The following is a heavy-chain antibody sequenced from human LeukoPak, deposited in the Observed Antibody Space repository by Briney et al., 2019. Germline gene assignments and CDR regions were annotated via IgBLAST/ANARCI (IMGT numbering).Heavy chain of an antibody. J-gene: IGHJ4*02. CDR1: GYTFTGCY. Sequence: ASVKVSCKASGYTFTGCYMHWVRQAPGQGLEWMGWINPNSGGTNYAQKFQGRVTMTRDTSISTAYMELSRLRSDDTAVYYCARAMAPARGDFCIDYWGQGTLVTVSS. CDR3: ARAMAPARGDFCIDY. V-gene: IGHV1-2*02. CDR2: INPNSGGT. D-gene: IGHD3-16*01.